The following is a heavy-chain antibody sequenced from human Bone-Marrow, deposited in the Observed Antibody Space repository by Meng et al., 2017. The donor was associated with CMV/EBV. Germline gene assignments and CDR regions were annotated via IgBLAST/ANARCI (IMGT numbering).Heavy chain of an antibody. CDR1: GGSVSSGSYY. J-gene: IGHJ4*02. V-gene: IGHV4-61*01. CDR2: IYYSGST. Sequence: GPLRLSFTVPGGSVSSGSYYWSWIRQPPGKGLEWIGYIYYSGSTNYNPSLKSRVTISVDTSKNQFSLKLSSVTAADTAVYYCARTPGYSSRWYYDYWGQGTLVTVSS. D-gene: IGHD6-13*01. CDR3: ARTPGYSSRWYYDY.